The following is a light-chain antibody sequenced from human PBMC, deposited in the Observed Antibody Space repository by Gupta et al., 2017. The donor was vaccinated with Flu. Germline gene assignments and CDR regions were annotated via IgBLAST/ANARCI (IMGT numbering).Light chain of an antibody. CDR1: QSVSSD. J-gene: IGKJ1*01. Sequence: EIVMTQSPATLSVSPGERATLSCRASQSVSSDLAWYQQKPGQGPRLLIYGASTRATGIPARFSGSGSGTEFTLTISSLQSEDFAVYYCQQYYHWPPWTFGQGTKVEIK. CDR2: GAS. CDR3: QQYYHWPPWT. V-gene: IGKV3-15*01.